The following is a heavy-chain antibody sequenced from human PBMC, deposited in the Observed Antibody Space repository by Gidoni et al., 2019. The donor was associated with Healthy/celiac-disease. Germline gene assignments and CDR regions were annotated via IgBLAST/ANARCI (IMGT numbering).Heavy chain of an antibody. Sequence: QVQLVESGGGLVKPGGSLRLSCAASGFTFSDYYMSWIRQAPGKGLEWVSYISSSGSTIYYADSVKGRFTISRDNAKNSLYLQMNSLRAEDTAVYYCARERWWEPSFDWPDAFDIWGQGTMVTVSS. CDR2: ISSSGSTI. CDR3: ARERWWEPSFDWPDAFDI. D-gene: IGHD1-26*01. J-gene: IGHJ3*02. CDR1: GFTFSDYY. V-gene: IGHV3-11*01.